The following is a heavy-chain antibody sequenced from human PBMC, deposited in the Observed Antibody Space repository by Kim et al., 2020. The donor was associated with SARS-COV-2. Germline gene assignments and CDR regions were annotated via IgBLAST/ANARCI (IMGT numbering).Heavy chain of an antibody. D-gene: IGHD3-10*01. CDR2: ISWDGGST. CDR3: AKDNHRNGENGGMDV. V-gene: IGHV3-43*01. CDR1: GFTFDDYT. Sequence: GGSLRLSCAASGFTFDDYTMHWVRQAPGKGLEWVSLISWDGGSTYYADSVKGRFTISRDNSKNSLYLQMNSLRTEDTALYYCAKDNHRNGENGGMDVWGQGTTVTVSS. J-gene: IGHJ6*02.